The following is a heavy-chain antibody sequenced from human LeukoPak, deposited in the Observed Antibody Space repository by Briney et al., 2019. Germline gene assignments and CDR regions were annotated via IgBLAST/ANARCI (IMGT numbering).Heavy chain of an antibody. CDR3: ASTLTGDGYNSNFDY. J-gene: IGHJ4*02. CDR2: INHSGST. V-gene: IGHV4-34*01. CDR1: GGSFSGYY. D-gene: IGHD5-24*01. Sequence: SETLSLTCAVYGGSFSGYYWSWIRQPPGKGLEWIGEINHSGSTNYNPSLKSRVTISVDTSKNQFSLKLSSVTAADTAVYYCASTLTGDGYNSNFDYWGQGTLVTVSS.